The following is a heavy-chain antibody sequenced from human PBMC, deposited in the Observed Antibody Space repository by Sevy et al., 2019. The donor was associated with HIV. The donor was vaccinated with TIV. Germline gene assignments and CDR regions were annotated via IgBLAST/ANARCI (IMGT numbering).Heavy chain of an antibody. CDR1: GGSISSYY. CDR2: IYYSGST. J-gene: IGHJ5*02. CDR3: ARSSYDFWSGPLHWFDP. V-gene: IGHV4-59*01. Sequence: SETLSLTCTVSGGSISSYYWSWIRQPPGKGLEWIGYIYYSGSTNYNPSLKSRVTISVDTSKNQFSLKLSSVTAADTAVYYCARSSYDFWSGPLHWFDPWGQGTLVTVSS. D-gene: IGHD3-3*01.